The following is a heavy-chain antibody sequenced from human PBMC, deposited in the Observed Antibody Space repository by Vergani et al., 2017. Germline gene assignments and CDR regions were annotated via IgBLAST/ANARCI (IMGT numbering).Heavy chain of an antibody. CDR2: IDWDDDK. CDR3: ARILDSSSWFFDY. V-gene: IGHV2-70*04. D-gene: IGHD6-13*01. Sequence: QVTLKESGPALVKPTQTLTLTCSLSGFSLSSGGMRVSWIRQPPGKALEWLARIDWDDDKYYSTSLKTRLTISKDTSKNQVVLTMTNMDPVDTATYYCARILDSSSWFFDYWGQGTLVTVSS. J-gene: IGHJ4*02. CDR1: GFSLSSGGMR.